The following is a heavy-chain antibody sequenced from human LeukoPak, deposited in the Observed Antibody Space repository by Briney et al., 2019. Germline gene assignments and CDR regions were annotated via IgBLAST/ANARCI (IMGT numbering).Heavy chain of an antibody. CDR2: INHSGST. CDR1: GGSFSGYC. CDR3: ARTYYYDSSGYPEEYNWFDP. D-gene: IGHD3-22*01. J-gene: IGHJ5*02. V-gene: IGHV4-34*01. Sequence: PSETLALTCAVYGGSFSGYCWSWIRQPPGKGLEWIGEINHSGSTNYNPSLKSRVTISVDTSKNQFSLKLSSVTAADTAVYYCARTYYYDSSGYPEEYNWFDPWGQGTLVTVSS.